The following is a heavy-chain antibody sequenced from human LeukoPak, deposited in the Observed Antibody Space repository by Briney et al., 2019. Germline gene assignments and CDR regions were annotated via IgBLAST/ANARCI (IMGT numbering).Heavy chain of an antibody. V-gene: IGHV3-7*01. CDR3: ARYPDYDFWSGYGDY. D-gene: IGHD3-3*01. CDR2: IKQDGSEK. Sequence: PGGSLRLSCAASGFTFSSYAMSWVRQAPGKGLEWVANIKQDGSEKYYVDSVKGRFTISRDNAKNSLYLQMNSLRAEDTAVYYCARYPDYDFWSGYGDYWGQGTLVTVSS. CDR1: GFTFSSYA. J-gene: IGHJ4*02.